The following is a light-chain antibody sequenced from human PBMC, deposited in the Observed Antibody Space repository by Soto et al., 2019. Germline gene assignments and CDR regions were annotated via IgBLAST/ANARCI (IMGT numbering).Light chain of an antibody. Sequence: ENVLTQSPGTLSLSPGERATLSCRASQSVSSNYVAWYQQKPGQAPRLLIYGASTRATGVPLRFTGSGSGTEFTLTISSLQSEDFAVYYCQKYNNWPPEYTFGQGTKLEIK. V-gene: IGKV3-15*01. CDR2: GAS. J-gene: IGKJ2*01. CDR3: QKYNNWPPEYT. CDR1: QSVSSN.